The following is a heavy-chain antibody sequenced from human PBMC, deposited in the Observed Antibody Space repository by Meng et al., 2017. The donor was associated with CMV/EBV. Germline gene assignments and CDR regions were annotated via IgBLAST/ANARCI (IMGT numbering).Heavy chain of an antibody. CDR3: ASLYYDFWSGYWGNYYYGMDV. Sequence: ASVKVSCKASGYTFTGYYMHWVRQAPGQGLEWMGWINPNSGGTNYAQKFQGRVTMTRDTSISTAYMELSRLRSDDTAVYYCASLYYDFWSGYWGNYYYGMDVWGRGTTVTVSS. V-gene: IGHV1-2*02. D-gene: IGHD3-3*01. CDR2: INPNSGGT. CDR1: GYTFTGYY. J-gene: IGHJ6*02.